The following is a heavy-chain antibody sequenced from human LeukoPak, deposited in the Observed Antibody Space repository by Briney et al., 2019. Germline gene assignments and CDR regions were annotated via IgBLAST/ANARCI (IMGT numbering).Heavy chain of an antibody. CDR2: INPNSGGT. CDR1: GYTFTGYY. J-gene: IGHJ6*03. D-gene: IGHD2-2*01. V-gene: IGHV1-2*02. Sequence: ASVKVSCKASGYTFTGYYMHWVRQAPGQGLEWMGWINPNSGGTNYAQKFQGRVTMTRDTSISTAYMELSRLRSDDTAVYYCARVRSVVVPAAMPFYYMDVWGKGTTVTVSS. CDR3: ARVRSVVVPAAMPFYYMDV.